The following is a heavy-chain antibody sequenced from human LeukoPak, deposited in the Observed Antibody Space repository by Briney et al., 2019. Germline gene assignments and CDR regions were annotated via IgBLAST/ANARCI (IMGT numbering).Heavy chain of an antibody. CDR1: GYMFTGYH. CDR3: ARRYSPTGPFDY. D-gene: IGHD1-14*01. CDR2: IIPNSGGT. Sequence: ASVKVSCKASGYMFTGYHIYWVRQAPGQGLEWMGWIIPNSGGTNYAQKFQGRVTMTKDTSISTAYMELSRLGSDDTAVYYCARRYSPTGPFDYWGPGTLVTVSS. V-gene: IGHV1-2*02. J-gene: IGHJ4*02.